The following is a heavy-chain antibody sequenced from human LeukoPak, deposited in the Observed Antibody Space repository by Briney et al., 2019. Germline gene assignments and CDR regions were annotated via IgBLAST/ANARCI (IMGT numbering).Heavy chain of an antibody. CDR2: IIPIFGTA. V-gene: IGHV1-69*05. Sequence: SVKVSCKASGGTFSSYAISWVRQAPGQGLEWMGGIIPIFGTANYAQKFQGRVTITTDESTSTAYMELSSLRAEDTAVYFCAKGVDASGDHTPGTEFDYWGQGTLVTVSS. J-gene: IGHJ4*02. CDR3: AKGVDASGDHTPGTEFDY. CDR1: GGTFSSYA. D-gene: IGHD2-15*01.